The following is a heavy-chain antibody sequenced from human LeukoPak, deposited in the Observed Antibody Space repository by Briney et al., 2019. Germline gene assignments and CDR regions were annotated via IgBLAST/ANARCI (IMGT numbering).Heavy chain of an antibody. CDR1: GGSISSSSYY. CDR3: ARHLRPVDYYDSSGYWIPYYYYYMDV. V-gene: IGHV4-39*01. CDR2: VFFSGST. D-gene: IGHD3-22*01. Sequence: ASETLSLTCTVSGGSISSSSYYWGWIRQPPGKGLERIGSVFFSGSTYYNPSLKSRVAISVDTSKNQFSLKLSSVTAADTAVYYCARHLRPVDYYDSSGYWIPYYYYYMDVWGKGTTVTVSS. J-gene: IGHJ6*03.